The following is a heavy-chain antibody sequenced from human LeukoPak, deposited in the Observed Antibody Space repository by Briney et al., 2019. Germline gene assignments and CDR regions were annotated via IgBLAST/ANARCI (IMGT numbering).Heavy chain of an antibody. V-gene: IGHV3-30*18. Sequence: GGSLRLSCAASGFTFSSYGVHWVRQAPGKGLEWVAVISYDGSNKYYADSVKGRFTISRDNSKNTLYLQMNSLRAEDTAVYYCAKGHGYCSGGSCYPALLYFDYWGQGTLVTVSS. D-gene: IGHD2-15*01. CDR1: GFTFSSYG. CDR2: ISYDGSNK. J-gene: IGHJ4*02. CDR3: AKGHGYCSGGSCYPALLYFDY.